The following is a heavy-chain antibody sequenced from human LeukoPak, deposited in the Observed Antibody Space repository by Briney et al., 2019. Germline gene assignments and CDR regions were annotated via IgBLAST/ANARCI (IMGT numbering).Heavy chain of an antibody. J-gene: IGHJ6*02. CDR2: IYSGGST. CDR1: GFSFSDYA. Sequence: GGSLRLSCAASGFSFSDYAMHWVRQGPGKGLEWVSVIYSGGSTYYADSMKGRFTISRDNSKNTLYLQMNSLRAEDTAVYYCARDLWFGEGTDVWGQGTTVTVSS. V-gene: IGHV3-53*01. CDR3: ARDLWFGEGTDV. D-gene: IGHD3-10*01.